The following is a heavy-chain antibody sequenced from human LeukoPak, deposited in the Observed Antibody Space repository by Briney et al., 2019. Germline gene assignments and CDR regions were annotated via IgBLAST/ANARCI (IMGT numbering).Heavy chain of an antibody. CDR2: IXXXGST. J-gene: IGHJ4*02. CDR3: ARHEXGSSSAMGFDY. CDR1: GGSISXSSXX. D-gene: IGHD6-13*01. V-gene: IGHV4-39*01. Sequence: SERLSLTXTVSGGSISXSSXXXXXIRQPPGQXRXXXXSIXXXGSTYYNPSXKSRIXISVNTTKNQFSQKLSSVTAADPAQYYCARHEXGSSSAMGFDYWGQGTLVTVSS.